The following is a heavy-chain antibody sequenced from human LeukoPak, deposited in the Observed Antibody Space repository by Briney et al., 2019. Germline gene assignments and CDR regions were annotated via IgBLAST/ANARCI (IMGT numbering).Heavy chain of an antibody. CDR3: AKVVLPSAMINYFDP. CDR1: GFTFSSSW. V-gene: IGHV3-7*01. Sequence: GGSLRLSCAAPGFTFSSSWMSWVRQAPGKGLEWVANIKQDGSEKYYVDSVKGRFTISRDNSKNTVYLQMNSLRVEDTAIYYCAKVVLPSAMINYFDPWGQGTLVTVSS. CDR2: IKQDGSEK. J-gene: IGHJ5*02. D-gene: IGHD2-2*01.